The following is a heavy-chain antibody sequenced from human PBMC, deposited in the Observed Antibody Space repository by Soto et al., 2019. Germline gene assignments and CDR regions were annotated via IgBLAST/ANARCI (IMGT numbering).Heavy chain of an antibody. V-gene: IGHV5-51*01. CDR3: ARGGWDDHYYYGMDV. J-gene: IGHJ6*02. Sequence: PGESLKISCKGSGYSFTSYWIGWARQMPGKGLEWMGIIYPGDSDTRYSPSFQGQVTISADKSISTAYLQWSSLKASDTAMYYCARGGWDDHYYYGMDVWGQGTTVTVSS. D-gene: IGHD1-26*01. CDR1: GYSFTSYW. CDR2: IYPGDSDT.